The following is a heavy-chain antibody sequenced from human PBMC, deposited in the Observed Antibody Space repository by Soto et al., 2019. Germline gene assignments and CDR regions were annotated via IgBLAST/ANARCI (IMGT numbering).Heavy chain of an antibody. CDR3: AHRRRAAGGYFFDY. CDR2: IYWDDDK. Sequence: QITLKESGPPLVKPTQTLTLTCTFSGFSLSTSGVGVGWIRQPPGKALEWLALIYWDDDKRYSPSLKSRLTITKDTSKNQVVLTMTNMDPMDTATYYCAHRRRAAGGYFFDYWGQGTLVTVSS. D-gene: IGHD6-25*01. CDR1: GFSLSTSGVG. V-gene: IGHV2-5*02. J-gene: IGHJ4*02.